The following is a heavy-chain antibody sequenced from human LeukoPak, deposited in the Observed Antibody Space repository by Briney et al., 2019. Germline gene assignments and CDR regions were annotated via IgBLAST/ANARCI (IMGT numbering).Heavy chain of an antibody. V-gene: IGHV1-69*05. J-gene: IGHJ6*03. D-gene: IGHD4-11*01. CDR3: ASVTVTTWAPDGHMDV. Sequence: GASVKVSCKASGGTFSNYAISWVRQAPGQGLEWMGRIIPMFGTTNYAQNFQGRVTITTDESTSTAYMEVSSLRIEDTAVYYCASVTVTTWAPDGHMDVWAKGPRSPSP. CDR1: GGTFSNYA. CDR2: IIPMFGTT.